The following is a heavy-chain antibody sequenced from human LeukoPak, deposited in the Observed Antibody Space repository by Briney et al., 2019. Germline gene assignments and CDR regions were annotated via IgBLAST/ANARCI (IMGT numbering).Heavy chain of an antibody. CDR3: ARDGRSDYYYDSSGNFDY. Sequence: PSETLPLTCAVSGYSISSSNWWGWIRQPPGKGLEWIGSVHYSGSTYYNPSLKSRVTISVDTSKNQFSLKLSSVTAADTAVYYCARDGRSDYYYDSSGNFDYWGQGTLVTVS. V-gene: IGHV4-28*03. J-gene: IGHJ4*02. CDR1: GYSISSSNW. CDR2: VHYSGST. D-gene: IGHD3-22*01.